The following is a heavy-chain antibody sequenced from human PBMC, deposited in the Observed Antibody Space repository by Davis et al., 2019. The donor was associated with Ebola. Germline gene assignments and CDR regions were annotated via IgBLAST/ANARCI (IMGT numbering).Heavy chain of an antibody. D-gene: IGHD4-23*01. J-gene: IGHJ4*02. CDR3: ARQNGGNSYYFDY. Sequence: MPSETLSLTCTVSGASISSYDWSWIPRPPGKGLEWSGYIYSSGSTNYNPSLKNPITISEDTSKDQFSLKLRSVTAADKAVYYCARQNGGNSYYFDYWDQGTLVTVSS. CDR2: IYSSGST. CDR1: GASISSYD. V-gene: IGHV4-59*08.